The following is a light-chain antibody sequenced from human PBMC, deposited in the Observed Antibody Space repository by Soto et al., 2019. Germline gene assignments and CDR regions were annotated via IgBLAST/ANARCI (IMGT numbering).Light chain of an antibody. J-gene: IGLJ2*01. CDR1: SSDVGGYFS. V-gene: IGLV2-8*01. Sequence: SALTQPPSASGSPGQSVTISCTGTSSDVGGYFSVSWFQQHPGKAPKLMIYEVNKRPSGVPGRFSGSKSGNTASLTVSGLQTEDEADYYCSSFAGSDNVVFGGGTKLTVL. CDR3: SSFAGSDNVV. CDR2: EVN.